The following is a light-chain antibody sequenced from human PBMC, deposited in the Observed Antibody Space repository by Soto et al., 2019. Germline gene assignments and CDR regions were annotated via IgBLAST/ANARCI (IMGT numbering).Light chain of an antibody. V-gene: IGLV2-14*01. CDR3: SSYTSSSNPLYV. J-gene: IGLJ1*01. CDR1: SIDVVGYNY. Sequence: QSVLTXPASVSGSPGQSITISCTGTSIDVVGYNYVSWYQQHPGKAPKLMIYDVSNRPSGVSNRFSGSKSGNTASLTISGLQAEDEADYYCSSYTSSSNPLYVFGTGTKVTGL. CDR2: DVS.